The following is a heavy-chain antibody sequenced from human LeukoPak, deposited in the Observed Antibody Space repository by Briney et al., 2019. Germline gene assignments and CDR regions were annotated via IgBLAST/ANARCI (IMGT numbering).Heavy chain of an antibody. CDR1: GYTFSSYG. J-gene: IGHJ2*01. V-gene: IGHV1-18*01. Sequence: GASVKVSCKASGYTFSSYGISWVRQAPGQGLEWVGWISPYNGQTNYLQKVQGRVTMTTDTSTNTAYMELRSLRSDDTAVYYCARQHLAAAGSNWYFDLWGRGTLVTVSS. D-gene: IGHD6-13*01. CDR2: ISPYNGQT. CDR3: ARQHLAAAGSNWYFDL.